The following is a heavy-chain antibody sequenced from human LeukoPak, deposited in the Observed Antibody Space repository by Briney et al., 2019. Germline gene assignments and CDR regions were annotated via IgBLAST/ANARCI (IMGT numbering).Heavy chain of an antibody. J-gene: IGHJ5*02. CDR1: GGSISSYY. V-gene: IGHV4-4*09. D-gene: IGHD1-26*01. Sequence: SETLSLTCTVSGGSISSYYWSWIRQPPGKGLEWIGYVYTSGSTNYNPSLKSRVTISVDTSKNQFSLKLSSVTAADTAVYYCARLSRGSWFDPWGQGTLVTVSS. CDR2: VYTSGST. CDR3: ARLSRGSWFDP.